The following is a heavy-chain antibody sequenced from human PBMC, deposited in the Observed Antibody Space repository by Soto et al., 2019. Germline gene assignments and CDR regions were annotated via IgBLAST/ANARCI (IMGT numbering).Heavy chain of an antibody. CDR3: TFSVLYGSGSYEADDYYYYGMDV. CDR2: ISGSGGST. D-gene: IGHD3-10*01. CDR1: GFTFSSYA. J-gene: IGHJ6*02. Sequence: GGSLRLSCAASGFTFSSYAMSWVRQAPGKGLEWVSAISGSGGSTYYADSVKGRFTISRDNSKNTLYLQMNSLRAEDTAVYYCTFSVLYGSGSYEADDYYYYGMDVWGQGTTVTVSS. V-gene: IGHV3-23*01.